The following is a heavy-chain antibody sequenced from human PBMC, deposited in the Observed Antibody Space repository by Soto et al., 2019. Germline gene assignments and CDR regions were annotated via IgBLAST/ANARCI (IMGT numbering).Heavy chain of an antibody. D-gene: IGHD5-12*01. CDR2: IYWDDDK. Sequence: SGPTLVNPTQTLTLTCTFSGFSLSTSGVGVGWIRQPPGKALEWLALIYWDDDKRYSPSLKSRLTITKDTSKNQVVLTMTNMDPVDTATYYCAHTFTDYLHHYYYYYMDVWGKGTTVTVSS. CDR3: AHTFTDYLHHYYYYYMDV. CDR1: GFSLSTSGVG. J-gene: IGHJ6*03. V-gene: IGHV2-5*02.